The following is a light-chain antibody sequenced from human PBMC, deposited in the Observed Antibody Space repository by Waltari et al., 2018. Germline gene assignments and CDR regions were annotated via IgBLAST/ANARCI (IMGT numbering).Light chain of an antibody. V-gene: IGLV2-14*01. CDR2: DVI. CDR1: SSHIGFYNY. Sequence: SALTQPASVAGSPEPSITIPYSGTSSHIGFYNYVSWYQQHPGKAPKLMIYDVIQRPSGVSDRFSGSKSGNTASLTTSGLQAEDEADYYCNSYTGSSSWVFGGGTKVTVL. J-gene: IGLJ3*02. CDR3: NSYTGSSSWV.